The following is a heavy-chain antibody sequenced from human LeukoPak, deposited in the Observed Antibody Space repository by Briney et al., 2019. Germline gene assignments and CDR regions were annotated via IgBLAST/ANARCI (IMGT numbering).Heavy chain of an antibody. CDR2: FDPEDGET. D-gene: IGHD6-19*01. CDR1: GYTLTELS. J-gene: IGHJ4*02. V-gene: IGHV1-24*01. Sequence: ASVKVSCKVSGYTLTELSTHWVRQAPGKGLEWMGGFDPEDGETIYAQKFQGRVTMTRDTSTSTVYMELSSLRSEDTAVYYCASTIVAVVYWGQGTLVTVSS. CDR3: ASTIVAVVY.